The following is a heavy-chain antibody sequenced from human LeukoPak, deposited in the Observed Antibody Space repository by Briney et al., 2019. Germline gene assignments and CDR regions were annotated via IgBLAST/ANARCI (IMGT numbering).Heavy chain of an antibody. Sequence: GGSLRLSCAASGFTFSSYWMHWVRQAPGKGLVWVSRINTDGSSTSYADSVKGRFTISRDNAKNTLYLQMNSLRAEDTAVYYCARVGYDFWSGYHDYWGQGTLVTVSS. D-gene: IGHD3-3*01. J-gene: IGHJ4*02. CDR3: ARVGYDFWSGYHDY. CDR1: GFTFSSYW. CDR2: INTDGSST. V-gene: IGHV3-74*01.